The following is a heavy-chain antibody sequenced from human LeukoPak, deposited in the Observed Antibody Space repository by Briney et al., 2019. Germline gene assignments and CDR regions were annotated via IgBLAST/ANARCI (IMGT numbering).Heavy chain of an antibody. D-gene: IGHD6-13*01. V-gene: IGHV4-30-4*08. CDR1: GGSISSGDYY. Sequence: SQTLSLTCTVSGGSISSGDYYWSWIRQPPGKGLEWIGYIYYSGSTYYNPSLKSRVTISVDTSKNQFSLKLSSVAAADTAVYYCARELVSRYSSSWYVSYYYYMDVWGKGTTVTVSS. CDR3: ARELVSRYSSSWYVSYYYYMDV. J-gene: IGHJ6*03. CDR2: IYYSGST.